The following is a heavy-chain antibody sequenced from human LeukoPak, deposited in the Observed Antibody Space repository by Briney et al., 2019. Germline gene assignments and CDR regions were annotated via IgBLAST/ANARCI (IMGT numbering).Heavy chain of an antibody. CDR1: AESFSGYH. V-gene: IGHV4-34*01. CDR3: ARGFPSSSRWFDT. CDR2: IDHSGSA. J-gene: IGHJ5*02. D-gene: IGHD6-6*01. Sequence: SETLSLTCGVYAESFSGYHWTWIRLRPGKGLDWIGDIDHSGSAHYNPSLKSRVTISVDTSNKQFSLILHSVTAADTAVYYCARGFPSSSRWFDTWGQGTLVTVSS.